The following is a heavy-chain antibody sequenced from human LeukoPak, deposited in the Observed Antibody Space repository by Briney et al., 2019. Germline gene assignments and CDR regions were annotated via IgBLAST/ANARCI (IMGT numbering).Heavy chain of an antibody. CDR1: GGSFSGYY. CDR2: INNSVST. J-gene: IGHJ4*02. V-gene: IGHV4-34*01. D-gene: IGHD1-26*01. CDR3: ASDIVGAHGEGN. Sequence: PSETLSLTCAVYGGSFSGYYWGWIRQPPGKGLGWIGEINNSVSTNYNPSLKSRVTISEDTSNNQFSLKLSSVTAADTAVYYCASDIVGAHGEGNWGQGTLVTVSS.